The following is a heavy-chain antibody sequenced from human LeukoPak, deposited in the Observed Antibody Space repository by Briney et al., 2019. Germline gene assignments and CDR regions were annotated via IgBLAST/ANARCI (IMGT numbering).Heavy chain of an antibody. CDR3: AKSDGSGSYFDY. D-gene: IGHD3-10*01. J-gene: IGHJ4*02. Sequence: SETLSLTCTVSGGSLRIYYWSWIRQPPGKGLEWIGYVYHTGNTKYNPSLESRATISIDTSKNQFSLKLSSVTAADSAVYYCAKSDGSGSYFDYWGQGTLVTVS. V-gene: IGHV4-59*03. CDR1: GGSLRIYY. CDR2: VYHTGNT.